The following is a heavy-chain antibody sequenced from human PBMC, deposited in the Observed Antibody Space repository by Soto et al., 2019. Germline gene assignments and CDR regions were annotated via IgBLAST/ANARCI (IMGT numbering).Heavy chain of an antibody. V-gene: IGHV3-23*01. Sequence: PGGSLRLSCVASGFSFNNYAMSWVRQAPGKGLEWVSAISGSGDSIHSADSVRGRFTISRDNSKNTLYLQMNSLRADDTAAYYCAKEGQFTSGYYFDYWGQGTLVTVSS. CDR2: ISGSGDSI. CDR3: AKEGQFTSGYYFDY. D-gene: IGHD6-19*01. J-gene: IGHJ4*02. CDR1: GFSFNNYA.